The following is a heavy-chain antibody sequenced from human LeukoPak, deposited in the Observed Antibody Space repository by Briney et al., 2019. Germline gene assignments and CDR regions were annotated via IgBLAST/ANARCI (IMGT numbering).Heavy chain of an antibody. V-gene: IGHV4-59*12. CDR1: GGSISSYY. CDR3: ARGVPRDCSGGSCYSGYDY. Sequence: SETLSLTCTVSGGSISSYYWSWIRQPPGKGLEWIGCIYYTGTTNYNPSLKSRLTISVDTSKNQFSLNLNSVTAADTAVYYCARGVPRDCSGGSCYSGYDYWGQGTLVTVSS. CDR2: IYYTGTT. D-gene: IGHD2-15*01. J-gene: IGHJ4*02.